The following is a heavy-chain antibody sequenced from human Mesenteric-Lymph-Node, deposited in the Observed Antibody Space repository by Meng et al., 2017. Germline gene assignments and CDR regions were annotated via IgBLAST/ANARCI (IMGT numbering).Heavy chain of an antibody. CDR2: ISDDGSNK. Sequence: LSLTCAASGFTFSNYAMHWVRQAPGKGLEWVAAISDDGSNKYYADSVKGRFTISRDNSKNTLYLQMNSLRAEDTAVYYCARDPSSAGSGSYRSGAFDIWGQGTMVTVSS. V-gene: IGHV3-30*04. CDR3: ARDPSSAGSGSYRSGAFDI. CDR1: GFTFSNYA. J-gene: IGHJ3*02. D-gene: IGHD1-26*01.